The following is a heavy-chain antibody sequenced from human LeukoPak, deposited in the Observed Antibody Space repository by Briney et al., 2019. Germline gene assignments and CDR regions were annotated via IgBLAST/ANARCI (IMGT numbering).Heavy chain of an antibody. D-gene: IGHD1-1*01. CDR1: GVSISSNNW. CDR3: ARVNINNWHSCDY. Sequence: SETLSLTCAVSGVSISSNNWWGWVRQPPGKGLEWIGEIYHSGSPNYNPSLKSRVTISVAKSRNHFSLNLSSVTAADTAVYYCARVNINNWHSCDYWGQGTLVTVSS. J-gene: IGHJ4*02. V-gene: IGHV4-4*02. CDR2: IYHSGSP.